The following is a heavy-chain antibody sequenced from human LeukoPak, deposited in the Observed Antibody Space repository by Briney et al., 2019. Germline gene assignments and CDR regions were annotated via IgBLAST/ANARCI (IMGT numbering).Heavy chain of an antibody. CDR3: ARGGGYFDWDHRGVGVDY. D-gene: IGHD3-9*01. Sequence: ASVKVSCKASGYTFTSYDINWVRQATGQVLEWMGWMNPNSGNTGYAQKFQGRVTMTRNTSISTAYMELSSLRSEDTAVYYCARGGGYFDWDHRGVGVDYWGQGTLVTVSS. V-gene: IGHV1-8*01. CDR2: MNPNSGNT. CDR1: GYTFTSYD. J-gene: IGHJ4*02.